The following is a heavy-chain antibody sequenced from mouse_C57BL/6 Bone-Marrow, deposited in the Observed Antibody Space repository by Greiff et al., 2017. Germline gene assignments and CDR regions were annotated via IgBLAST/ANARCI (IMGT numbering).Heavy chain of an antibody. D-gene: IGHD2-12*01. CDR3: ARGNSYYVAWFAY. CDR2: ISDGGSYT. V-gene: IGHV5-4*03. J-gene: IGHJ3*01. Sequence: DVKLVESGGGLVKPGGSLKLSCAASGFTFSSYAMSWVRQTPEKRLEWVATISDGGSYTYYPDNVKGRFTISRVYAKNNLYMQMSHLKSEDTAMYSCARGNSYYVAWFAYWGQGTLVTVSA. CDR1: GFTFSSYA.